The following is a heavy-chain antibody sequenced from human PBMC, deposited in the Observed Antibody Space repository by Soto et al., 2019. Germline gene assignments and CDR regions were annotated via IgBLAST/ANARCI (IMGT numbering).Heavy chain of an antibody. CDR1: GGSFSGYY. J-gene: IGHJ4*02. CDR3: ARRKYCSSTSCYFSNRYFDY. CDR2: INHSGST. V-gene: IGHV4-34*01. D-gene: IGHD2-2*01. Sequence: SETLSLTCAVYGGSFSGYYWSWIRQPPGKGLEWIGEINHSGSTNYNPSLKSRVTISVDTSKNQFSLKLSSVTAADTAVYYCARRKYCSSTSCYFSNRYFDYWGQGTLVTVSS.